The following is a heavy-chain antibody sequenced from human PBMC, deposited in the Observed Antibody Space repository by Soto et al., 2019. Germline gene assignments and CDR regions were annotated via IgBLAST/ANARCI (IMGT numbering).Heavy chain of an antibody. CDR3: ARSAYYYYGMDV. Sequence: SETLSLTCTVSGGSISSYYWSWIRQPPGKGLEWIGYIYYSGSTNYNPSLKSRVTISVDTSKNQFSLKLSSVTAADTAVYYCARSAYYYYGMDVWGQGTTVTVAS. V-gene: IGHV4-59*01. CDR1: GGSISSYY. J-gene: IGHJ6*02. CDR2: IYYSGST.